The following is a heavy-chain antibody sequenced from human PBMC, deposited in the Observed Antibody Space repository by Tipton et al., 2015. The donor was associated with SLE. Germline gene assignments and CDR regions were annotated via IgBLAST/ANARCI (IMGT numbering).Heavy chain of an antibody. CDR2: IYYSGST. CDR3: ARGDCSSTSCLDY. D-gene: IGHD2-2*01. Sequence: LRLSCTVSGGSISSYYWSWIRQPPGKGLEWIGYIYYSGSTNYNPSLKSRVTISVDTSKNQFSLKLSSVTAADTALYYCARGDCSSTSCLDYWGQGTLVTVPS. J-gene: IGHJ4*02. CDR1: GGSISSYY. V-gene: IGHV4-59*01.